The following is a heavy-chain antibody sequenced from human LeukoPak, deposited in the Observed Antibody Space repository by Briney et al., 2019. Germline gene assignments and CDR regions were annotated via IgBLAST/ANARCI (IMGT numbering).Heavy chain of an antibody. CDR3: ARGDYGGDYFDY. J-gene: IGHJ4*02. CDR1: GFTFSDHY. D-gene: IGHD4-23*01. CDR2: ISSGSTYT. V-gene: IGHV3-11*05. Sequence: PGGSLRLSCEVSGFTFSDHYMSWIRQAPGKRLEWVSCISSGSTYTNYADSVEGRFTISRDNAKNSLYLQMNSLRAEDTAVYYCARGDYGGDYFDYWGQGTLVTVSS.